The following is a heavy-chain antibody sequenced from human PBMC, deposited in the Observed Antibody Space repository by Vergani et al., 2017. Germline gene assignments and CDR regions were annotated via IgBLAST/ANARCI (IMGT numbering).Heavy chain of an antibody. CDR2: ISGQNFRT. CDR1: GFTFTAHG. V-gene: IGHV3-23*01. D-gene: IGHD2-15*01. Sequence: EVQLLESGGGSAQPGESLRLSCVASGFTFTAHGLNWVRQAPGKGLEWVSGISGQNFRTHYADSVKGRFTFSRDDSKNTLYLQMKSLRPEDTAVYYCAKEGGGYCSGGTCYPEYWGQGTLVIVSS. CDR3: AKEGGGYCSGGTCYPEY. J-gene: IGHJ4*02.